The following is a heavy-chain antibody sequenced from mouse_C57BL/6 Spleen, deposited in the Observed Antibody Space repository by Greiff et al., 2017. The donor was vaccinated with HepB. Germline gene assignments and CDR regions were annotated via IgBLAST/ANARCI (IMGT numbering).Heavy chain of an antibody. J-gene: IGHJ3*01. CDR2: IRLKSDNYAT. CDR3: TSDYGGFAY. CDR1: GFTFSNYW. D-gene: IGHD2-4*01. V-gene: IGHV6-3*01. Sequence: EVQLQESGGGLVQPGGSMKLSCVASGFTFSNYWMNWVRQSPEKGLEWVAQIRLKSDNYATHYAESVKGRFTISRDDSKSSVYLQMNNLRAEDTGMYYCTSDYGGFAYWGQGTLVTVSA.